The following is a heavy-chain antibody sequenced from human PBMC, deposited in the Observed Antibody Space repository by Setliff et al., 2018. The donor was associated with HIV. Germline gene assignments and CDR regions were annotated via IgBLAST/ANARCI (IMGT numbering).Heavy chain of an antibody. J-gene: IGHJ4*02. V-gene: IGHV2-70*04. D-gene: IGHD6-13*01. CDR1: GFSLSTGGMR. CDR3: AHAHPYSSSWYWGFFFDY. CDR2: IDWDDDK. Sequence: SGPTLVNPTQTPTLTCTLSGFSLSTGGMRVSWIRQPPGKALEWLARIDWDDDKFYNTSLKTRLTVSKDTSRNQVVLTMTNMDPLDTATYFCAHAHPYSSSWYWGFFFDYWGQGTLVTVSS.